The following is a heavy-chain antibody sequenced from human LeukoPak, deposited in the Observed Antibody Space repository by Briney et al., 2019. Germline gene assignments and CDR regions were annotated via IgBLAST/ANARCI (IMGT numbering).Heavy chain of an antibody. J-gene: IGHJ4*02. CDR2: INHSGST. V-gene: IGHV4-34*01. D-gene: IGHD3-22*01. CDR1: GGSFSGYY. CDR3: ARGDSSGCPQDY. Sequence: PSESLSLTCAVYGGSFSGYYWSWIRQPPGKGLEWIGEINHSGSTNYNPSLKSRVTISVDTSKNQFSLKLSSVTAADTAVYYCARGDSSGCPQDYWGQGTLVTVSS.